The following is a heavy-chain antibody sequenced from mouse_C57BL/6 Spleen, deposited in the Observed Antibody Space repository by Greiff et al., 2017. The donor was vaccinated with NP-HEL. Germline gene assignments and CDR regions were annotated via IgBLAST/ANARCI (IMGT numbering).Heavy chain of an antibody. D-gene: IGHD3-3*01. J-gene: IGHJ1*03. V-gene: IGHV1-52*01. Sequence: QVQLKQPGAELVRPGSSVKLSCKASGYTFTSYWMHWVKQRPIQGLEWIGNIDPSDSETHYNQKFKDKATLTVDKSSSTAYMQLSSLTSEDSAVYYCASLAGRWYFDVWGTGTTVTVSS. CDR3: ASLAGRWYFDV. CDR1: GYTFTSYW. CDR2: IDPSDSET.